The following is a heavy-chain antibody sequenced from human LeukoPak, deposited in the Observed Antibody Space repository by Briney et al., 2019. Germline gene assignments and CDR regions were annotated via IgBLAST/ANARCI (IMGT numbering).Heavy chain of an antibody. CDR2: IYTTGRT. J-gene: IGHJ6*03. CDR1: GGSFSGYY. Sequence: SETLSLTCAVYGGSFSGYYWTWIRQPAGKGLEWIGRIYTTGRTSYNPSLKSRVTISMDTSKNQFSLRVNSLTAADTAVYYCARDNGDYYSYYYMDVWGKGTTVTISS. CDR3: ARDNGDYYSYYYMDV. D-gene: IGHD4-17*01. V-gene: IGHV4-4*07.